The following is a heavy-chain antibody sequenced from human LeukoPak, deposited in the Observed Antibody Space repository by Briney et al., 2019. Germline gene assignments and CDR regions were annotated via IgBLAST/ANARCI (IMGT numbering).Heavy chain of an antibody. V-gene: IGHV3-30*04. J-gene: IGHJ4*02. Sequence: PGGSLRLSCAASGFTFSSYAMHWVRQAPGKGLEWVAVISYDGSNKYYADSVKGRFTISRDNSKNTLYLQMNSLRAEDTAVYYCARDRDEYSSDFGFGYFDYWGQGTLVTVSS. D-gene: IGHD6-19*01. CDR2: ISYDGSNK. CDR3: ARDRDEYSSDFGFGYFDY. CDR1: GFTFSSYA.